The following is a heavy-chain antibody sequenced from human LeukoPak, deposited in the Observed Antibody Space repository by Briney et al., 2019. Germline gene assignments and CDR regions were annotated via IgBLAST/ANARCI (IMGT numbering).Heavy chain of an antibody. V-gene: IGHV1-46*01. D-gene: IGHD1-14*01. CDR1: GYTFTGYY. CDR3: ARDLGPLGTDY. CDR2: INPNSGST. J-gene: IGHJ4*02. Sequence: GASVKVSCKASGYTFTGYYMHWVRQAPGQGLERMGWINPNSGSTSYAQKFQGRVTMTRDTSTSTVYMELSSLRSEDTAVYYCARDLGPLGTDYWGQGTLVTVSS.